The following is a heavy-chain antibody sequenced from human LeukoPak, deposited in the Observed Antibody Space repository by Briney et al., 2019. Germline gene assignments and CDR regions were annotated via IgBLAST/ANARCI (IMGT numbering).Heavy chain of an antibody. CDR2: MNPNSGNT. V-gene: IGHV1-8*01. CDR1: GYTFTSYD. CDR3: ARDLVWLRFGTDDAFDI. D-gene: IGHD5-12*01. Sequence: ASVKVSCKASGYTFTSYDINWVRQAAGQGLEWMGWMNPNSGNTGYAQKLQGRVTMTTDTSTSTAYMELRSLRSDDTAVYYCARDLVWLRFGTDDAFDIWGQGTMVTVSS. J-gene: IGHJ3*02.